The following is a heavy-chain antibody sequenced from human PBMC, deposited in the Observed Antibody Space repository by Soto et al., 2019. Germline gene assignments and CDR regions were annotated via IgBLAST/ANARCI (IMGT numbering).Heavy chain of an antibody. Sequence: PSETLSLTCAISGDSVSSNSAAWNWIRQSPSRGLEWLGRTYYRSKWYNDYAVSVKSRITINPDTSKNQFSLQLNSVTPEDTAVYYCAREGDYCISTSCYNPNPNYYYYYMDVWGKGTTVTVSS. CDR1: GDSVSSNSAA. CDR2: TYYRSKWYN. V-gene: IGHV6-1*01. J-gene: IGHJ6*03. D-gene: IGHD2-2*02. CDR3: AREGDYCISTSCYNPNPNYYYYYMDV.